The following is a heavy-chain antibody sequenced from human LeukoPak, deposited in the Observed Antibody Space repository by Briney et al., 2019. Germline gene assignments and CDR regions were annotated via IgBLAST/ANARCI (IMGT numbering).Heavy chain of an antibody. CDR1: GGSFSGYY. V-gene: IGHV4-34*01. J-gene: IGHJ4*02. Sequence: KASETLSLTCAVYGGSFSGYYWSWIRQPPGKGLESIGEINHSGSTNYNPSLKSRVTISVATSKNQFSLKLSSVTAAGTAVYYCARGGRRRPYSSSYGTFDYWGQGTLVTVSS. CDR2: INHSGST. D-gene: IGHD6-6*01. CDR3: ARGGRRRPYSSSYGTFDY.